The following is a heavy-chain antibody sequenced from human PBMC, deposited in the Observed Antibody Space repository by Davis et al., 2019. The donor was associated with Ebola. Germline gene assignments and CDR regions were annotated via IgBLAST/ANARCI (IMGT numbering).Heavy chain of an antibody. D-gene: IGHD2-21*02. V-gene: IGHV3-73*01. J-gene: IGHJ6*02. CDR3: TSDVQLAYCGGDCYGSVDV. CDR1: GFTFSGSA. CDR2: IRSKANSYAT. Sequence: GESLKISCAASGFTFSGSAMHWVRQASGKGLEWVGRIRSKANSYATAYAASVKGRFTISRDDSKNTAYLQMNSLKTEDTAVYYRTSDVQLAYCGGDCYGSVDVWGQGTTVTVSS.